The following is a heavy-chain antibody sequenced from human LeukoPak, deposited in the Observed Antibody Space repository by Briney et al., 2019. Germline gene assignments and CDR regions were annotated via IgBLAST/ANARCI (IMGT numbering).Heavy chain of an antibody. CDR2: IKQGGTET. J-gene: IGHJ5*01. D-gene: IGHD4-17*01. Sequence: GGSLRLSCAASGFMFSSYWMTWVRQAPGKGLEWVSNIKQGGTETYYVDSLKGRFTISRDNAKNSLYRQLNSLRAEDTPVYHVPRAPTVTTRVFASWGQRTLVTVSP. CDR3: PRAPTVTTRVFAS. CDR1: GFMFSSYW. V-gene: IGHV3-7*02.